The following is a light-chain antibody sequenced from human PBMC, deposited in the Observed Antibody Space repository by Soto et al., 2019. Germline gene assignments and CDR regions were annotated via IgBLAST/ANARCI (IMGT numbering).Light chain of an antibody. V-gene: IGKV1-5*03. CDR3: QQVESYPST. CDR2: KAS. CDR1: PSISSW. J-gene: IGKJ4*01. Sequence: ASPSISSWLAWYQQKPGKAPKRLIYKASSLESGVPSRFSGSGSGTEFTLTISSLQPDDFATYSCQQVESYPSTFGGGTKVDIK.